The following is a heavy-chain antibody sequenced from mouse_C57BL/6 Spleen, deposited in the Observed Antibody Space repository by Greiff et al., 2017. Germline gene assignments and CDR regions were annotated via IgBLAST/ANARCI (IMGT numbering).Heavy chain of an antibody. CDR1: GYTFTDYE. CDR2: IDPETGGT. Sequence: QVQLQQSGAELVRPGASVTLSCKASGYTFTDYEMHWVKQTPVHGLEWIGAIDPETGGTAYNQKFKGKAILTADKSASTAYMELRSLTSEDSAVYYCTRCLDGYFDVWGTGTTVTVSS. V-gene: IGHV1-15*01. CDR3: TRCLDGYFDV. J-gene: IGHJ1*03.